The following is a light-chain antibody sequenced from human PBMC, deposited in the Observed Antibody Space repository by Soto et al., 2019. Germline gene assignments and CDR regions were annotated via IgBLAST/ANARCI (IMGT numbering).Light chain of an antibody. CDR2: DAS. Sequence: EIVLTQSPGTLSLSPWERATLSCRASQSVSSSYLAWYQQKPGQAPRLLIYDASSLQSGVPSRFSGSGSGTDFTLTISSLQPEDFATYYCQQSYSSLLTFGGGTKVDIK. CDR3: QQSYSSLLT. J-gene: IGKJ4*01. CDR1: QSVSSSY. V-gene: IGKV3D-20*02.